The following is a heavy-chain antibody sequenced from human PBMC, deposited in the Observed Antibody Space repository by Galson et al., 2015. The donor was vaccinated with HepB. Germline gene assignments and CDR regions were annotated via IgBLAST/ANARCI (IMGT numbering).Heavy chain of an antibody. CDR1: GFTVSSNY. D-gene: IGHD3-10*01. Sequence: SLRLSCAASGFTVSSNYVSWVRQAPGKGLEWVSVIYSGGSTYYADSVKGRFTISRDNSKNTLYLQMNSLRAEDTAVYYCASSLSSVGFGELGGFDYWGQGTLVTVSS. CDR3: ASSLSSVGFGELGGFDY. V-gene: IGHV3-66*01. J-gene: IGHJ4*02. CDR2: IYSGGST.